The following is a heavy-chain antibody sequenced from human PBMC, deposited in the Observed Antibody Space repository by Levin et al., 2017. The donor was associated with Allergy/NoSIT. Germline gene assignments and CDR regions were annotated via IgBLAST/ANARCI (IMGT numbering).Heavy chain of an antibody. CDR2: ISAYNGNT. CDR3: ARDSFSYYDFWSGSDY. CDR1: GYTFTSYG. Sequence: ASVKVSCKASGYTFTSYGISWVRQAPGQGLEWMGWISAYNGNTNYAQKLQGRVTMTTDTSTSTAYMELRSLRSDDTAVYYCARDSFSYYDFWSGSDYWGQGTLVTVSS. J-gene: IGHJ4*02. D-gene: IGHD3-3*01. V-gene: IGHV1-18*01.